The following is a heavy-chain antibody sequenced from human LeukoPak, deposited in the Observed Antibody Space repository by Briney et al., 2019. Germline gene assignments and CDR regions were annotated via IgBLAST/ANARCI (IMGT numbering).Heavy chain of an antibody. CDR2: IIPIFGTA. D-gene: IGHD6-19*01. V-gene: IGHV1-69*13. J-gene: IGHJ3*02. CDR1: GGTFSSYV. CDR3: AREGREYAAWGYSSYKGAFDI. Sequence: SVKVSCKASGGTFSSYVISWVRQAPGQGLEWMGGIIPIFGTANYAQKFQGRVTITADESTSTAYMELSSLRSEDTAVYYCAREGREYAAWGYSSYKGAFDIWGQGTMVTVSS.